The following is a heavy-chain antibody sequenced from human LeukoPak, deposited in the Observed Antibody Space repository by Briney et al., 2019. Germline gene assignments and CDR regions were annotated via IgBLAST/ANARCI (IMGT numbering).Heavy chain of an antibody. Sequence: PGGSLRLSCAASGFIFSGYGMSWVRQAPGKGLEWVAVISYDGTNEYSADSVKGRFTISRDNSKNTLFVQMNSLRAEDTAVYYCAREGSNGGYDYWGQGTLVTVAS. V-gene: IGHV3-30*14. CDR2: ISYDGTNE. CDR3: AREGSNGGYDY. D-gene: IGHD2-8*01. CDR1: GFIFSGYG. J-gene: IGHJ4*02.